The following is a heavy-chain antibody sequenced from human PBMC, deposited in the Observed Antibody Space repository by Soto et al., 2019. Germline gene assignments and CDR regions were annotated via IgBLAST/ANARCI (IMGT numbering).Heavy chain of an antibody. Sequence: VQLVESGGGVIHPGKSLRLSCAASGSTFPNYPMHWVRQTPDNGLEWVAVISHDGVNKNSADSVKGRFTISRDNSRNTLYLQMDSLRVEDTALYYCVRGGYSSSWDRLDPWGQGTLVTVSS. D-gene: IGHD6-13*01. CDR1: GSTFPNYP. V-gene: IGHV3-30-3*01. CDR2: ISHDGVNK. J-gene: IGHJ5*02. CDR3: VRGGYSSSWDRLDP.